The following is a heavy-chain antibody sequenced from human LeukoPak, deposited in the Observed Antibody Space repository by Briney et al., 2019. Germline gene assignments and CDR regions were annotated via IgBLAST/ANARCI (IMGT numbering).Heavy chain of an antibody. V-gene: IGHV3-66*03. CDR2: VYSYGDI. J-gene: IGHJ4*02. CDR1: GFTTSAYY. CDR3: VRDTDRTSSRYLDY. Sequence: PGGSLRLSCAASGFTTSAYYMAWVRQAPGKGLEWVSVVYSYGDIYYADSVKGRFTISRDIAKNTLNLQMNSLRPEDTAVYYCVRDTDRTSSRYLDYWGQGTLVTVSS. D-gene: IGHD6-6*01.